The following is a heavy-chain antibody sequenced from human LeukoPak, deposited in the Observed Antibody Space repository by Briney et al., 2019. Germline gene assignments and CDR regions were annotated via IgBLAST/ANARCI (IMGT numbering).Heavy chain of an antibody. Sequence: HPGRSLRLSCAASGFTFSSYAMHWVRQAPGKGLEWVAVISYDGSNKYYADSVKGRLTISRDNSKNTLYLQMNSLRAEDTAVYYCARVLTRSASGSYPAAYWGQGTLVTVSS. CDR3: ARVLTRSASGSYPAAY. CDR1: GFTFSSYA. J-gene: IGHJ4*02. CDR2: ISYDGSNK. V-gene: IGHV3-30-3*01. D-gene: IGHD1-26*01.